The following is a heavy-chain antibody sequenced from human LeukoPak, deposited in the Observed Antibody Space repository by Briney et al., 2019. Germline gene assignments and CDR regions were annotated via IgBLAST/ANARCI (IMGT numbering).Heavy chain of an antibody. CDR2: IYTSGST. V-gene: IGHV4-4*07. Sequence: TSETLSLTCTVSGGSISSYYWSWIRQPAGKGLEWIGRIYTSGSTNYNPSLKSRVTMSVDTSKNQFSLKLSSVTAADTAVYYCARDWHDSSGYYYGFDYWGQGTLVTVSS. CDR1: GGSISSYY. D-gene: IGHD3-22*01. CDR3: ARDWHDSSGYYYGFDY. J-gene: IGHJ4*02.